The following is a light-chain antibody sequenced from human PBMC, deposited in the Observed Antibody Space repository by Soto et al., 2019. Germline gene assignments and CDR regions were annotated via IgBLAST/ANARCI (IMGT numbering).Light chain of an antibody. CDR1: QSVSNY. CDR3: QQRSNWPPLT. J-gene: IGKJ4*01. CDR2: DAS. V-gene: IGKV3-11*01. Sequence: EIVLTQSPATLSLSPGEKATLSCRASQSVSNYLAWYQQKPGQAPRLLIYDASTRATGIPARFSGSGSGTDFTLTISSLEPGDFAVYYCQQRSNWPPLTFGGGTKVEIK.